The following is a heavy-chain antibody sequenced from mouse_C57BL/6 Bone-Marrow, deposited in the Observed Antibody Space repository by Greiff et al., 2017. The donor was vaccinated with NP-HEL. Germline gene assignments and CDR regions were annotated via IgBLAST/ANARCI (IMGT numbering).Heavy chain of an antibody. Sequence: VMLVESGAELARPGASVKLSCKASGYTFTSYGISWVKQRTGQGLEWIGEIYPRSGNTYYNEKFKGKATLTADKSSSTAYMELRSLTSEDSAVYFCANYYYGSGWFAYWGQGTLVTVSA. CDR2: IYPRSGNT. J-gene: IGHJ3*01. CDR1: GYTFTSYG. D-gene: IGHD1-1*01. CDR3: ANYYYGSGWFAY. V-gene: IGHV1-81*01.